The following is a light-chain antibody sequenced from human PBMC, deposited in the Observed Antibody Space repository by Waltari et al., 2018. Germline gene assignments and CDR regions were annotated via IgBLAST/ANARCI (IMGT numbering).Light chain of an antibody. V-gene: IGKV3-15*01. CDR2: GAS. CDR3: HQYHNWPPA. CDR1: QSVSSN. J-gene: IGKJ1*01. Sequence: EIVMTQSPATLSVSPGERATLSCRASQSVSSNLAWYQQKPGQAPSLLIYGASTRATGIPARVSGSGSRTEFTLTISSLQSEDFAVYFCHQYHNWPPAFGQGTKVEIK.